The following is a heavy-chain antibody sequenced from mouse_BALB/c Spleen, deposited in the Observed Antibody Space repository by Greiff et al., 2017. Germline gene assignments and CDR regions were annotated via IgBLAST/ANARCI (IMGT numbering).Heavy chain of an antibody. J-gene: IGHJ2*01. CDR3: ARNNRYDVDFDY. Sequence: QVQLKQSGAELVRPGVSVKISCKGSGYTFTDYAMHWVKQSHAKSLEWIGVISTYYGDASYNQKFKGKATMTVDKSSSTAYMELARLTSEDSAIYYCARNNRYDVDFDYWGQGTTLTVSS. D-gene: IGHD2-14*01. CDR1: GYTFTDYA. V-gene: IGHV1S137*01. CDR2: ISTYYGDA.